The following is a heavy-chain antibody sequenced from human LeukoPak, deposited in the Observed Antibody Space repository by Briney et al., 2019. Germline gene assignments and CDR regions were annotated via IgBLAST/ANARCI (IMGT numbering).Heavy chain of an antibody. D-gene: IGHD3-22*01. Sequence: SETLSLTCSVSGGSITNYFWSWIRQPPGKGLEGIGYIFYTGSTNYNPSLKSRVTISVDTSKNQFSLMLTSVTAADTAVYYCARWGSNYYDNGAYSYVGAFVIWGQGTMVTVSS. J-gene: IGHJ3*02. CDR3: ARWGSNYYDNGAYSYVGAFVI. V-gene: IGHV4-59*01. CDR1: GGSITNYF. CDR2: IFYTGST.